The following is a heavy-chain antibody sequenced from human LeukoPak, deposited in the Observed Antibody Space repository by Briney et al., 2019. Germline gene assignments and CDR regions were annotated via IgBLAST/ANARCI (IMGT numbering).Heavy chain of an antibody. V-gene: IGHV2-5*02. D-gene: IGHD3-10*01. Sequence: SGPTLVKPTQTLTLTCTFSGFSLSTSGVGVGWIRQPPGKALEWLALIYWDDDKRYSPSLKSRLTITKDTSKNQVVLTMTNMDPVDTATYYCAHRRVEYGSGSYYSLGFDYWGQGTLVTVSS. CDR3: AHRRVEYGSGSYYSLGFDY. J-gene: IGHJ4*02. CDR2: IYWDDDK. CDR1: GFSLSTSGVG.